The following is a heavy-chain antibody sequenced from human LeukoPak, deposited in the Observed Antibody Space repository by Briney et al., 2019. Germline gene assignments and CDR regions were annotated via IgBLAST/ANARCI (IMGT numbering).Heavy chain of an antibody. J-gene: IGHJ4*02. CDR1: GFTFSSYW. D-gene: IGHD4-17*01. CDR2: INSDGSST. V-gene: IGHV3-74*01. CDR3: ARTNDYGDYFDY. Sequence: GGSLSLSCAASGFTFSSYWMHWVRQAPGKGLVWVSRINSDGSSTSYADSVKGRFTISRDNAKNTLYLQMNSLRAEDTAVYYCARTNDYGDYFDYWGQGTLVTVSS.